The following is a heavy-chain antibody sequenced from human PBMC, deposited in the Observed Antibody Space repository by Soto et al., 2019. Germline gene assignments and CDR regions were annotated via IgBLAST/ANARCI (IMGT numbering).Heavy chain of an antibody. CDR3: AKTRSIFQLLYRTFDY. J-gene: IGHJ4*02. CDR1: GFTFSNYA. D-gene: IGHD2-2*02. Sequence: AGGSLRLSCAASGFTFSNYAMNWVRQAPGKGLEWVSAISTSGENAYYADSVRGRFTISRDNSKNTLYLQMNNLRAEDSAVYYCAKTRSIFQLLYRTFDYWGQGTLVTVSS. V-gene: IGHV3-23*01. CDR2: ISTSGENA.